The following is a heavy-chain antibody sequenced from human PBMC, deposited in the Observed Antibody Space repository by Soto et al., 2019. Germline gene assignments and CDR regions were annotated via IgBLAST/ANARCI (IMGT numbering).Heavy chain of an antibody. CDR2: INAGNGNT. V-gene: IGHV1-3*01. J-gene: IGHJ5*02. CDR3: ARTLFSSGRIFYWFAP. D-gene: IGHD3-9*01. CDR1: GYTFTSYA. Sequence: SSVKVSCKASGYTFTSYAMHWVRQAPGQRLEWMGWINAGNGNTKYSQKFQGRVTITRDTSASTAYMELSSLRSEDTAVYYCARTLFSSGRIFYWFAPWGQGTWVTVS.